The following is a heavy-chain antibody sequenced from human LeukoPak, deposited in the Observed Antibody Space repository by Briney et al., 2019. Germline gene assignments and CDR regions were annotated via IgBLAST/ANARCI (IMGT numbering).Heavy chain of an antibody. CDR1: GFTFSNYW. V-gene: IGHV3-74*01. D-gene: IGHD3-10*01. J-gene: IGHJ4*02. CDR3: ARDYYGSGTTPGY. CDR2: INSDGINT. Sequence: GGSLRLSCAASGFTFSNYWMHWVRQAPGKGLVWVSRINSDGINTSYADSVKGRFTISRDNTKNSLYLQMNSLRVEDTAVYYCARDYYGSGTTPGYWGQGTLVTVSS.